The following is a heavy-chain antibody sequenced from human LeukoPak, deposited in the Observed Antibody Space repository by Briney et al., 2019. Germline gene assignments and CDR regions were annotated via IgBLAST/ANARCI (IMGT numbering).Heavy chain of an antibody. D-gene: IGHD3-22*01. Sequence: GGSLRLSCAASGFPFGSYAMTWVRQAPGKGLEWVSTISGSGSSTYYADSVKGRFTISRDNSKNTLYLQMNSLRAEDTAVYYCAKRRYDTGSYYVDYWGQGTLVTVSS. CDR2: ISGSGSST. V-gene: IGHV3-23*01. CDR3: AKRRYDTGSYYVDY. J-gene: IGHJ4*02. CDR1: GFPFGSYA.